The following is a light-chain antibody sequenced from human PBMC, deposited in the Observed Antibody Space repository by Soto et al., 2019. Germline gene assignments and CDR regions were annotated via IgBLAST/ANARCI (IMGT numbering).Light chain of an antibody. CDR1: QSVSGNY. J-gene: IGKJ3*01. V-gene: IGKV3-20*01. CDR2: GPS. Sequence: EVVLTQSPGTLSLSPGESATLSCRASQSVSGNYFAWYQQRPGQAPRLLVYGPSVRAAGIPDRFRGSGSPTDFDLTIGRVEPEDFAVYFCHQFGMSPFTFGPGT. CDR3: HQFGMSPFT.